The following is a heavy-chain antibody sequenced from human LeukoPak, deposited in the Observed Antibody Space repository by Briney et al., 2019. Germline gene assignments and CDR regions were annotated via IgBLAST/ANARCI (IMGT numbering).Heavy chain of an antibody. CDR1: GFTFNSYA. Sequence: GGSLRLSCAASGFTFNSYAMTWVRQPPGKGLEGVSSITGSTGSTYYADSVKGRFTISRDNSKNTLYLQMNSLRAEDTAVYYCAKDLGAVAGTGDYWGQGTLVTVSS. D-gene: IGHD6-19*01. V-gene: IGHV3-23*01. CDR2: ITGSTGST. CDR3: AKDLGAVAGTGDY. J-gene: IGHJ4*02.